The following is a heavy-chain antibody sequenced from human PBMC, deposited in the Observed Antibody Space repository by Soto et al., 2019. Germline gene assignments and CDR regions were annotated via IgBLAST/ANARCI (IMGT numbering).Heavy chain of an antibody. V-gene: IGHV3-23*01. CDR2: VNPDGSDT. D-gene: IGHD2-2*01. J-gene: IGHJ4*02. Sequence: PGGSLRLSCAASGLSFGDSAMSWVRQPPAKGLEWLAAVNPDGSDTFYADSVKGRFTISRDNSQNTVNLQMKSLRVEDTAIYYCAKQLGYCSTGRCYFDYWGQGNQVTVSS. CDR1: GLSFGDSA. CDR3: AKQLGYCSTGRCYFDY.